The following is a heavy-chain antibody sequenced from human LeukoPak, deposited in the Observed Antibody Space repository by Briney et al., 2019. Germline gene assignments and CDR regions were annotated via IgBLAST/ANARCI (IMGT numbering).Heavy chain of an antibody. V-gene: IGHV4-59*01. CDR3: ARTRSSSYAWFDP. D-gene: IGHD6-13*01. CDR2: IYYSGST. Sequence: PSETLSLTCTVSGGSISSYYWSWIRQPPGKGLEWIGYIYYSGSTNYNPSLKSRVTISVDTSKNQFSLKLSSVTAADTAVYYCARTRSSSYAWFDPWGQGTLVTVSS. J-gene: IGHJ5*02. CDR1: GGSISSYY.